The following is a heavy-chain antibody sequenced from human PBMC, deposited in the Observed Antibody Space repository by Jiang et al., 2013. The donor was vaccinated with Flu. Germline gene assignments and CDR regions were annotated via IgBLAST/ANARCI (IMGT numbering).Heavy chain of an antibody. CDR3: ATPGVTYGSGSSLYYYYGMDV. CDR1: GGTFSSYT. J-gene: IGHJ6*02. CDR2: IIPILGIA. V-gene: IGHV1-69*02. Sequence: GAEVKKPGSSVKVSCKASGGTFSSYTISWVRQAPGQGLEWMGRIIPILGIANYAQKFQGRVTITADKSTSTAYMELSSLRSEDTAVYYCATPGVTYGSGSSLYYYYGMDVWGQGTTVTVSS. D-gene: IGHD3-10*01.